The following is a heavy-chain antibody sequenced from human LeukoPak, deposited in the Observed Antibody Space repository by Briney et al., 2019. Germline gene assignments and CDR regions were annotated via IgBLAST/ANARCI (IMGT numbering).Heavy chain of an antibody. CDR2: IYSGGRT. J-gene: IGHJ4*02. Sequence: GGSLRLSCAASGFTVSSNYMSWVRQAPGKGLEWVSVIYSGGRTYYGDSAKGRFTISRDNSKNTLYLQMNSLRAEDTAVYYCARDRGDSSGYYYPTWDYWGQGTLVTVSS. V-gene: IGHV3-66*01. CDR3: ARDRGDSSGYYYPTWDY. CDR1: GFTVSSNY. D-gene: IGHD3-22*01.